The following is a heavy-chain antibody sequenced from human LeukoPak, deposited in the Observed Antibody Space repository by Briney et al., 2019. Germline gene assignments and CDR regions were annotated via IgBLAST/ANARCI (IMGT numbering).Heavy chain of an antibody. J-gene: IGHJ3*02. Sequence: GGSLRLSCAASGFTFSSYAMHWVRQAPGKGLEWVAVISYGGSNKYYADSVKGRFTISRDNSKNTLYLQMNSLRAEDTAVYYCAKDQEYSGSYMDAFDIWGQGTMVTVSS. V-gene: IGHV3-30-3*01. CDR1: GFTFSSYA. CDR3: AKDQEYSGSYMDAFDI. CDR2: ISYGGSNK. D-gene: IGHD1-26*01.